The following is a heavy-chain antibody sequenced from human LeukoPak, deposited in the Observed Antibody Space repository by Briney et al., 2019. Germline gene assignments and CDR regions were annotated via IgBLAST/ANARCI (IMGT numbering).Heavy chain of an antibody. CDR1: GFTFSDYY. V-gene: IGHV3-7*01. J-gene: IGHJ3*02. D-gene: IGHD3-22*01. Sequence: PGGSLRLSCAASGFTFSDYYMSWIRQAPGKGLEWVANIKQDGSEKYYVDSVKGRFTISRDNAKNSLYLRMNSLRAEDTAVYYCAKIRITMIVVVMAFDIWGQGTMVTVSS. CDR2: IKQDGSEK. CDR3: AKIRITMIVVVMAFDI.